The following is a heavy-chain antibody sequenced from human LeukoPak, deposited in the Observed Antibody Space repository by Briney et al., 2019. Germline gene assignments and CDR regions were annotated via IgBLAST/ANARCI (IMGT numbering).Heavy chain of an antibody. CDR3: ARDLTDIVVVFGMDV. Sequence: QPGGSLRLSCAAYGFTFASLGMHWVRQAPGKGLEWVAVISYDGSNKYYADSVKGRFTISRDNSKNTLYLQMNSLRAEDTAVYYCARDLTDIVVVFGMDVWGKGTTVTVSS. V-gene: IGHV3-30*19. CDR1: GFTFASLG. J-gene: IGHJ6*04. CDR2: ISYDGSNK. D-gene: IGHD2-2*01.